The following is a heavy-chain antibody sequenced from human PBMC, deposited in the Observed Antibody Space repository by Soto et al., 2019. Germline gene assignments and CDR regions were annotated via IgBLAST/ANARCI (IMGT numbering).Heavy chain of an antibody. J-gene: IGHJ6*02. Sequence: GGSLRLSCAASGFTFSSYWMHWVRQAPGKGLVWVSRINSDGSSTSYADSVKGRFTISRDNAKNTLYLQMNSLRAEDTAVYYCARVGVWNDVLDYYYGMDVWGQGTTGTGSS. CDR3: ARVGVWNDVLDYYYGMDV. CDR2: INSDGSST. D-gene: IGHD1-1*01. V-gene: IGHV3-74*01. CDR1: GFTFSSYW.